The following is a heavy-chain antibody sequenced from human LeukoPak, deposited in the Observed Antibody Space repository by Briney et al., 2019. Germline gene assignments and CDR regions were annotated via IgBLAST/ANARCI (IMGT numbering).Heavy chain of an antibody. CDR1: GFTFSSYA. D-gene: IGHD3-3*01. CDR3: ARDLGGSYYDFWSGLGWYFDL. CDR2: ISYDGSNK. Sequence: GRSLRLSCAASGFTFSSYAMHWVRQAPGKGLEWVAVISYDGSNKYYADSVKGRFTISRDNSKNTLYLQMNSLRAEDTAVYYCARDLGGSYYDFWSGLGWYFDLWGRGTLVTVSS. V-gene: IGHV3-30*04. J-gene: IGHJ2*01.